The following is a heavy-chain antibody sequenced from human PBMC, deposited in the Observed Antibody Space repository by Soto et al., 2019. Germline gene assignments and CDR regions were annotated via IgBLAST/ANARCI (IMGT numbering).Heavy chain of an antibody. V-gene: IGHV3-21*01. CDR2: ISSSSSYI. CDR1: GFTFSSYS. CDR3: ARDAPNWGYSFWYFDL. Sequence: GGSLRLSCAASGFTFSSYSMNWVRQAPGKGLEWVSSISSSSSYIYYADSVKGRFTISRDNAKNSLYLQMNSLRAEDTAVYYCARDAPNWGYSFWYFDLWGRGTLVTVSS. J-gene: IGHJ2*01. D-gene: IGHD7-27*01.